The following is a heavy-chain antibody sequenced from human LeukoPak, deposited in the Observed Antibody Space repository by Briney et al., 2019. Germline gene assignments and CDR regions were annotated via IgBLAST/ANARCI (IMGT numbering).Heavy chain of an antibody. CDR2: ISYDGSNK. D-gene: IGHD6-13*01. J-gene: IGHJ4*02. CDR1: GFTFSSYG. Sequence: GGSLRLSCAASGFTFSSYGMHWVRQAPGKGLEWVAVISYDGSNKYYADAVKGRFTISRDNSKNTLYLQMNSLRAEDTAVYYCATLDPGIAAAEVETVDYWVQATLVTVSS. CDR3: ATLDPGIAAAEVETVDY. V-gene: IGHV3-30*03.